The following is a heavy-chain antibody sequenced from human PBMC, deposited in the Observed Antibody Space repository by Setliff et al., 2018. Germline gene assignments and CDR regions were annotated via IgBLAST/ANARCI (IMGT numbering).Heavy chain of an antibody. D-gene: IGHD2-2*01. V-gene: IGHV3-23*01. J-gene: IGHJ4*02. Sequence: LRLSCAASGFTFWSYAMGWVRQAPGKGLEWISAITHSGWDTYHADSVKGRFTISRANSQNTLFLQMNSLRVEDTAVYFCVKGSSDSRPYYFDYWGQGMLVTVSS. CDR3: VKGSSDSRPYYFDY. CDR2: ITHSGWDT. CDR1: GFTFWSYA.